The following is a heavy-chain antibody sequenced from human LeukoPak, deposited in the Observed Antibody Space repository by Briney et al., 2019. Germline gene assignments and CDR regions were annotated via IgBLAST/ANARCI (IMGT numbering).Heavy chain of an antibody. V-gene: IGHV3-30*02. CDR1: GFTFSSYG. CDR3: AKPGRNYDILTGYYMTSYYFDY. J-gene: IGHJ4*02. Sequence: GGSLRLSCAASGFTFSSYGMHWVRQAPGKGLEWVAFIRDGGSNKYYADSVKGRFTISRDNSKNTLYLQMNSLRAEDTAVYYCAKPGRNYDILTGYYMTSYYFDYWGQGTLVTVSS. CDR2: IRDGGSNK. D-gene: IGHD3-9*01.